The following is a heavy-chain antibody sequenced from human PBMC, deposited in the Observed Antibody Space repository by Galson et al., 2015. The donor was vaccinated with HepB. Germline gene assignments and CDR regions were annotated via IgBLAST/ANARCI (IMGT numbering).Heavy chain of an antibody. CDR1: GFTFSAYA. Sequence: SLRLSCAASGFTFSAYAMHWVRQAPGKGLEWVALVSSDESNMYYADSVRGRFTITRDNSRNTVYLQMNSLRAKDTAVYYCARGPSVYCTRATCYREGSFDYWGQGTLVTVSS. V-gene: IGHV3-30*04. D-gene: IGHD2-2*01. CDR2: VSSDESNM. J-gene: IGHJ4*02. CDR3: ARGPSVYCTRATCYREGSFDY.